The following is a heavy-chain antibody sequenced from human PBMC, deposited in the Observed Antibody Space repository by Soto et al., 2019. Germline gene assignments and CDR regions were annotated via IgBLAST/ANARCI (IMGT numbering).Heavy chain of an antibody. D-gene: IGHD2-2*01. CDR2: INHSGST. Sequence: SETLSLTCAVYGGSFSGYYWSWLRQPPGKVLEWIGEINHSGSTDYNPSLKSRVTISVDTSKNLFSLKLSSVTAADTAVYYCARGPREDIVVVPAEYGMDVWGQGTT. J-gene: IGHJ6*02. V-gene: IGHV4-34*01. CDR3: ARGPREDIVVVPAEYGMDV. CDR1: GGSFSGYY.